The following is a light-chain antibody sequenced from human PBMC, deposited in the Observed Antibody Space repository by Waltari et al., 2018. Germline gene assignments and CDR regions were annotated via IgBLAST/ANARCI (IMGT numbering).Light chain of an antibody. CDR1: QSLTKRY. CDR3: QQYGSSVLYT. Sequence: VLTQSPGTLFFSPGERATLSCRASQSLTKRYLAWYQQKPGQAPRILIYGASSRAAGVADRLSGSGTGTDFTLTISRLEHEDFAVYYCQQYGSSVLYTFGQGTKLEIK. CDR2: GAS. J-gene: IGKJ2*01. V-gene: IGKV3-20*01.